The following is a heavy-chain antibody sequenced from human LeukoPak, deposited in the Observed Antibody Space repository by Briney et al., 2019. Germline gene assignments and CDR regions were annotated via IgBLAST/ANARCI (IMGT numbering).Heavy chain of an antibody. Sequence: GGSLRLSCAASGFTFSSYSMNWVRQAPGKGLEWVSYISSSSDTIYYADSVKGRFTISRDNAKNSLYLQMNSLRAEDTAVYYCAREWGELPDNWFDPWGQGTLVTVSS. CDR1: GFTFSSYS. J-gene: IGHJ5*02. V-gene: IGHV3-48*01. D-gene: IGHD1-26*01. CDR2: ISSSSDTI. CDR3: AREWGELPDNWFDP.